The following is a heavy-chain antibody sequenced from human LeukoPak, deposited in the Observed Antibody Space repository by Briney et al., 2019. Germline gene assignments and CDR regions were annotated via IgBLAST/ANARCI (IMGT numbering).Heavy chain of an antibody. V-gene: IGHV1-69*04. CDR1: GGTFSSYA. CDR3: ASAYCSGGSCYVNWFDP. J-gene: IGHJ5*02. CDR2: IIPILGIA. D-gene: IGHD2-15*01. Sequence: SVKVSCKASGGTFSSYAISWVRQAPGQGLEWMGKIIPILGIANYAQKFQGRVTITADKSTSTAYMELSSLRSEDTAVYYCASAYCSGGSCYVNWFDPWGQGTLVTVSS.